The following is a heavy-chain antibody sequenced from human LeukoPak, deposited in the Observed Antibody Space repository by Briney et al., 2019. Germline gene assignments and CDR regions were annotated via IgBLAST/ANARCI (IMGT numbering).Heavy chain of an antibody. V-gene: IGHV3-9*01. CDR2: ISWNSGSI. J-gene: IGHJ4*02. Sequence: GGSLRLSCAASGFTFDDYAMHWVRQAPGKGLEWVSGISWNSGSIGYADSVKGRFTISRDNAKNSLYLQMSSLRAEDTALYYCARRNSGRNFAYWGQGTLVTVSS. D-gene: IGHD5-12*01. CDR1: GFTFDDYA. CDR3: ARRNSGRNFAY.